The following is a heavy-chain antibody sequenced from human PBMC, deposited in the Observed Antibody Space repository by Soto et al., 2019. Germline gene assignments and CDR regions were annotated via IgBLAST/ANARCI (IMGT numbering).Heavy chain of an antibody. V-gene: IGHV3-21*01. CDR1: GFTFSSYS. CDR2: ISSSSSYI. J-gene: IGHJ6*02. Sequence: EVQLVESGGGLVKPGGSLRLSCAASGFTFSSYSMNWVRQAPGKGLEWVSSISSSSSYIYYADSVKGRFTISRDNAKNSLYLQMNSLRAEDTAVYYCARDRVVVVESPPPVYYYYGMDVWGQGTTVTVSS. D-gene: IGHD2-15*01. CDR3: ARDRVVVVESPPPVYYYYGMDV.